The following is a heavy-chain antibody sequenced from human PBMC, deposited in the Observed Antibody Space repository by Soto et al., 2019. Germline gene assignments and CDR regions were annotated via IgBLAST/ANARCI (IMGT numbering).Heavy chain of an antibody. D-gene: IGHD3-3*01. V-gene: IGHV4-30-4*01. Sequence: QVQPQESGPGLVKPSQTLSLTCTVSGGSISSGDYYWSWIRQPPGKGLEWIGYIYYSGSTYYNPSLKSRVTISVDTSKNQFSLKLSSVTAADTAVYYCARGVYDFWSGYNYVDYWGQGTLVTVSS. J-gene: IGHJ4*02. CDR1: GGSISSGDYY. CDR2: IYYSGST. CDR3: ARGVYDFWSGYNYVDY.